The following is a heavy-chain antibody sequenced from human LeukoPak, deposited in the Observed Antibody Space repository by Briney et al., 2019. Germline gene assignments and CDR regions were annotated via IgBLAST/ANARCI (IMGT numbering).Heavy chain of an antibody. CDR3: AVLDIVVVPAAISAFDI. CDR1: GYTFTDYY. V-gene: IGHV1-2*02. Sequence: ASEKVSCKASGYTFTDYYMHWVRQAPVQGLEWMGGINPNSGGTNYAQKLQGRVTMTTDTSTSTAYMELRSLRSDDTAVYYCAVLDIVVVPAAISAFDIWGQGTMVTVSS. CDR2: INPNSGGT. D-gene: IGHD2-2*01. J-gene: IGHJ3*02.